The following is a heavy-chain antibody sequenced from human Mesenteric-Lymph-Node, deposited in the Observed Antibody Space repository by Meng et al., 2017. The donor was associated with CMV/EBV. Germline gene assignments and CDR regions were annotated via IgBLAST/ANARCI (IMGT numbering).Heavy chain of an antibody. CDR3: ARHQRWLKSEGGFNY. V-gene: IGHV4-34*01. Sequence: LRPWGAGLLKPSESLALTWSVDGGSFSGYYWSWIRQPPGKGLEWIGEINHSGSTNYNPSLKSRVTISVDTSKNQFSLKLSSVTAADTAVYYCARHQRWLKSEGGFNYWGQGTLVTVSS. J-gene: IGHJ4*02. D-gene: IGHD4-23*01. CDR2: INHSGST. CDR1: GGSFSGYY.